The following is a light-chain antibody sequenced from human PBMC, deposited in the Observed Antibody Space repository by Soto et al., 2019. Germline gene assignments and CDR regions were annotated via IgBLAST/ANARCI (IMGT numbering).Light chain of an antibody. CDR2: DVT. CDR1: SSVVGRYDY. CDR3: CSFAGSFSYA. V-gene: IGLV2-11*01. Sequence: QSVLTQPRSVSGSPGQSVTISCTGTSSVVGRYDYVSWYQQHPGKAPKLIIYDVTERPAGVPDRFSGSKSGNTASLTISGLQAEDEADYSCCSFAGSFSYAFGGGTKVTVL. J-gene: IGLJ1*01.